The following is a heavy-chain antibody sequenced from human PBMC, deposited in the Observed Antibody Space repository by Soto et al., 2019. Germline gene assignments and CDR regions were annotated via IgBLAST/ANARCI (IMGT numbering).Heavy chain of an antibody. CDR1: GFTFSSYG. V-gene: IGHV3-30*18. CDR2: ISYDGSNK. Sequence: PGGSLRLSCAASGFTFSSYGMHWVRQAPGKGLEWVAVISYDGSNKYYADSVKGRFTISRDNSKNTLYLQMNSLRAEDTAVYYWAKVTCSGGSRYYYMDVWGKGTTVTVSS. J-gene: IGHJ6*03. D-gene: IGHD2-15*01. CDR3: AKVTCSGGSRYYYMDV.